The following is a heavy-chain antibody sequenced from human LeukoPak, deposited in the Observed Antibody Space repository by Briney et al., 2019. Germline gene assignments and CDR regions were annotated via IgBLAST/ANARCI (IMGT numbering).Heavy chain of an antibody. D-gene: IGHD3-3*01. J-gene: IGHJ4*02. V-gene: IGHV3-74*01. CDR2: INSDGSST. CDR3: ARVILDFWRGPRGYFDY. CDR1: GFTFSSYW. Sequence: PGGSLRLSCAASGFTFSSYWMHWVRQAPGKGLVWVSRINSDGSSTSYADSVKGRFTISRDNAKNTLYLQMNSLRAEDTAVYYCARVILDFWRGPRGYFDYWGQGTLVTVSS.